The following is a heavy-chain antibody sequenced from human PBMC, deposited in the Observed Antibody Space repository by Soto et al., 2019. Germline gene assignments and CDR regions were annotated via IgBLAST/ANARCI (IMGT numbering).Heavy chain of an antibody. CDR1: GGSVSIGDYS. CDR2: IFYTGNT. D-gene: IGHD1-7*01. CDR3: ARDWELRRMDV. V-gene: IGHV4-61*08. J-gene: IGHJ6*02. Sequence: LSLTCTVSGGSVSIGDYSWTWIRQPPGKGLEWIGYIFYTGNTNYSPSLKSRVTMSVDRSRNQFSLRLSSVTAADTAVYCCARDWELRRMDVWGQGTTVTVSS.